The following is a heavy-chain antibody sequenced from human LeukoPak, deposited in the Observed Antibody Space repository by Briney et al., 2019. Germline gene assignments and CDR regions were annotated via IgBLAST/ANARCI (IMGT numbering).Heavy chain of an antibody. CDR1: GGSFSGYY. CDR2: INYSGST. V-gene: IGHV4-34*01. Sequence: SETLSLTCAVYGGSFSGYYWNWIRQTPGKGLEWIGEINYSGSTNCNPSLKSRVTILLDTSKNQFSLKVTSVTAADTAVYYCAAEDRWHNWFDPWGQGTLVTVSS. J-gene: IGHJ5*02. D-gene: IGHD5-24*01. CDR3: AAEDRWHNWFDP.